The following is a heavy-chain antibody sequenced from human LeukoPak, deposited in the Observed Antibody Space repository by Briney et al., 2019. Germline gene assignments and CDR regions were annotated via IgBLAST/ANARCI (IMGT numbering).Heavy chain of an antibody. CDR1: GFTFDDYA. D-gene: IGHD6-13*01. CDR3: AKAPQQLVRGGWFDP. J-gene: IGHJ5*02. Sequence: PGRSLRLSCAASGFTFDDYAMHWVRQAPGKGPEWVSGISWNSGSIGYADSVKGRFTISRDNAKNSLYLQMNSLRAEDTALYYCAKAPQQLVRGGWFDPWGQGTLVTVSS. CDR2: ISWNSGSI. V-gene: IGHV3-9*01.